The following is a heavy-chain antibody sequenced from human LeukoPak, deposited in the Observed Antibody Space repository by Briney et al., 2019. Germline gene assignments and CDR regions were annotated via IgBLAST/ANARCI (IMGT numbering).Heavy chain of an antibody. CDR2: INPSGGST. J-gene: IGHJ4*02. D-gene: IGHD6-13*01. CDR3: ARVASSWFDY. CDR1: GYTFTSYY. V-gene: IGHV1-46*03. Sequence: ASVKVSCKASGYTFTSYYMHWVRQAPGQGLEWMGLINPSGGSTSYAQKFQGRVTMTRDTSTSTVYMDMSSLRSEDTALYYCARVASSWFDYWGQGTLVTVSS.